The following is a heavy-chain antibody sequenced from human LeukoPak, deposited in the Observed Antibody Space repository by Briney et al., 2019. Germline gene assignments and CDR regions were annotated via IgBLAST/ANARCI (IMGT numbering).Heavy chain of an antibody. CDR3: ARGGGSDNAFDI. CDR1: GYSISSGYY. Sequence: PSETLSLTCTVSGYSISSGYYWSWIRQLPGKGLEWIGEINHSGSTNYNPSLKSRVTISVDTSKNQLSLKLSSVTAADTAVYYCARGGGSDNAFDIWGQGTMVTVSS. D-gene: IGHD2-21*01. CDR2: INHSGST. J-gene: IGHJ3*02. V-gene: IGHV4-38-2*02.